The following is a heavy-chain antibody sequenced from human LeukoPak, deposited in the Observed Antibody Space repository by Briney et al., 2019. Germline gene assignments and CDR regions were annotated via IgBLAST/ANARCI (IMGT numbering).Heavy chain of an antibody. Sequence: ASVKVSCKASGYTFTSYYMHWVRQAPGQGLEWMGIINPSGGSTSYAQKFQGRVTMTRDTSTSTVYMELSSLRSEDTAAYYCARADYDFAPDYWGQGTLVTVSS. CDR3: ARADYDFAPDY. CDR1: GYTFTSYY. D-gene: IGHD3-3*01. V-gene: IGHV1-46*01. CDR2: INPSGGST. J-gene: IGHJ4*02.